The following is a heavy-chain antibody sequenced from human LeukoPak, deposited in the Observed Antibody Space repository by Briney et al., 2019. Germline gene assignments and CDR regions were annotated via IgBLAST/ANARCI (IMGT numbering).Heavy chain of an antibody. CDR3: AKDHIVGGTRLEY. D-gene: IGHD1-26*01. CDR1: GFIFSSFG. J-gene: IGHJ4*02. Sequence: PGGSLRLSCEAPGFIFSSFGMHWVRQAPGKGLEWLTFIRFDANRKYYSDSVKGRFTVSRDNSNNILFLEMNSLRLEDAAVYYCAKDHIVGGTRLEYWGQGTLVTVSS. CDR2: IRFDANRK. V-gene: IGHV3-30*02.